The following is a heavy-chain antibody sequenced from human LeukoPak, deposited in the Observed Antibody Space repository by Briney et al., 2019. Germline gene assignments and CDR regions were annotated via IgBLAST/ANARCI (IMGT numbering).Heavy chain of an antibody. D-gene: IGHD7-27*01. J-gene: IGHJ4*02. V-gene: IGHV3-21*01. CDR2: ISSSSSYI. CDR1: GFTFSSYS. CDR3: ARLGWGFVTSGYFDY. Sequence: PGGPLRLSCAASGFTFSSYSMNWVRQAPGKGLEWVSSISSSSSYIYYADSVKGRFTISRDNAKNSLYLQMNSLRAEDTAVYYCARLGWGFVTSGYFDYWGQGTLVTVSS.